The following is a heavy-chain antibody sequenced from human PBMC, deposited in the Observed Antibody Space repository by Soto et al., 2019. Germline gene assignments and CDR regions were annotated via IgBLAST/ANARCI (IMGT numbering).Heavy chain of an antibody. V-gene: IGHV3-9*01. Sequence: SLRLSCAASGFTFDDYAMHWVRQAPGKGLEWVSGISWNGGSIDYADSVKGRFTISRDNAKNSLYLQMNSLRAEDTALYYCAKDTSVDYYYYYMDVWGKGTTVTVSS. J-gene: IGHJ6*03. CDR3: AKDTSVDYYYYYMDV. CDR1: GFTFDDYA. CDR2: ISWNGGSI.